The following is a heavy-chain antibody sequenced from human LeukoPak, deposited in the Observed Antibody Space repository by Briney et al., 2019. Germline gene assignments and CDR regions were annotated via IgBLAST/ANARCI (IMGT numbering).Heavy chain of an antibody. Sequence: GRSLRLSCAASGFTFSIYGIHWVRQAPGKGLEWVAVIWHDGSNKYYADSVKGRFTITRDNSKNTLYLQMDSLRAEDTAVYYCARASGPFDYWGQGTLVTVSS. V-gene: IGHV3-33*01. J-gene: IGHJ4*02. D-gene: IGHD6-19*01. CDR1: GFTFSIYG. CDR3: ARASGPFDY. CDR2: IWHDGSNK.